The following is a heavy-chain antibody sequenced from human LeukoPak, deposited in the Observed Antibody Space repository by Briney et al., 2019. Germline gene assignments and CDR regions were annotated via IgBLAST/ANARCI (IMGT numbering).Heavy chain of an antibody. CDR1: GGSFSGYY. CDR2: INHSGST. D-gene: IGHD6-6*01. V-gene: IGHV4-34*01. Sequence: SETLSLTCAVYGGSFSGYYWSWIRQPPGKGLEWIGEINHSGSTNYNPSLKSRVTISVDTSKNQFSLKLSPVTAADTAVYYCARVRYSSSYYYYYYYMDVWGKGTTVTVSS. CDR3: ARVRYSSSYYYYYYYMDV. J-gene: IGHJ6*03.